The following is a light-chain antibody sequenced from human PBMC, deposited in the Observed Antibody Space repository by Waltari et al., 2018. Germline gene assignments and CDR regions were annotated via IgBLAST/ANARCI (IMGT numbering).Light chain of an antibody. Sequence: QQHPGKAPKLIIYEVSNRPSGSSSRFSGSKSGNTASLTISGLQAEDEADYLCISLTNSATLSVLFGGGSQLTVL. CDR3: ISLTNSATLSVL. J-gene: IGLJ3*02. V-gene: IGLV2-14*01. CDR2: EVS.